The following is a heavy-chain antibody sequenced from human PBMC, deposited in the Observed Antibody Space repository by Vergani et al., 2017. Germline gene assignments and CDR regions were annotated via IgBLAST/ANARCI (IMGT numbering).Heavy chain of an antibody. D-gene: IGHD6-13*01. J-gene: IGHJ6*03. Sequence: QVQLQQWGAGLLKPSETLSLTCTVSGGSISSSSYYWGWIRQPPGKGLEWIGSIYYSGSTYYNPSLKSRVTISVDTSKNQFSLKLSSVTAADTAVYYCASRIAAAGSSYYYYYYMDVWGKGTTVTVSS. CDR2: IYYSGST. CDR3: ASRIAAAGSSYYYYYYMDV. CDR1: GGSISSSSYY. V-gene: IGHV4-39*01.